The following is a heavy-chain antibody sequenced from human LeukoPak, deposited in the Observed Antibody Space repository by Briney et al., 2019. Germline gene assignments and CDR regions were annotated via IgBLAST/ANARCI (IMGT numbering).Heavy chain of an antibody. CDR1: SGSVSSNY. J-gene: IGHJ2*01. D-gene: IGHD6-13*01. CDR3: ARLAAAAASITYHYFDV. V-gene: IGHV4-4*09. CDR2: IHANGNT. Sequence: SETLSLTCTVSSGSVSSNYWSWIRHSPGMRLEWIAYIHANGNTNYNPSLKSRVTISLDTSKNQFSLKLSSVTAADTAIYYCARLAAAAASITYHYFDVWGRGTLVTVSS.